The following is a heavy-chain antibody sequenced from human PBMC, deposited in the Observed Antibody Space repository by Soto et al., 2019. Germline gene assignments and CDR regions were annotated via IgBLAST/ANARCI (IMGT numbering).Heavy chain of an antibody. D-gene: IGHD1-1*01. CDR3: ARDGTSRKLTPAV. J-gene: IGHJ4*02. V-gene: IGHV3-7*05. Sequence: PGGSLRLSCAASGFTFSSYWMSWVRQAPGKGLEWVANIKQDGSEKYYVDSVKGRFTISRDNAKNSLYLQMNSLRAEDTAVYYCARDGTSRKLTPAVWGQGTLVTVSS. CDR1: GFTFSSYW. CDR2: IKQDGSEK.